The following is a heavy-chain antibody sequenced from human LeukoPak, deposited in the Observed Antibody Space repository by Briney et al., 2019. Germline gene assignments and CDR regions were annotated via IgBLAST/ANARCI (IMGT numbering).Heavy chain of an antibody. J-gene: IGHJ4*02. CDR2: IYYSGST. CDR1: GGSISSYY. CDR3: ARFRGLNYYDSSDYYYLDY. Sequence: SETLSLTCTVSGGSISSYYWSWIRQPPGKGLEWIGYIYYSGSTNYNPSLKSRVTISVDTSKNQFSLKLSSVTTADTAVYYCARFRGLNYYDSSDYYYLDYWGQGTLVTVSS. D-gene: IGHD3-22*01. V-gene: IGHV4-59*01.